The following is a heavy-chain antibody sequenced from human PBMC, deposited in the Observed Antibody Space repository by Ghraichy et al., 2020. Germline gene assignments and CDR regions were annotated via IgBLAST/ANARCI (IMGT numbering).Heavy chain of an antibody. D-gene: IGHD3-3*01. Sequence: ASVKVSCKASGYTFTGYYMHWVRQAPGQGLEWMGWINPNSGGTNYAQKFQGRVTMTRDTSISTAYMELSRLRSDDTAVYYCARDPLQIFGVVWYGMDVWGQGTTVTVSS. J-gene: IGHJ6*02. CDR2: INPNSGGT. CDR3: ARDPLQIFGVVWYGMDV. V-gene: IGHV1-2*02. CDR1: GYTFTGYY.